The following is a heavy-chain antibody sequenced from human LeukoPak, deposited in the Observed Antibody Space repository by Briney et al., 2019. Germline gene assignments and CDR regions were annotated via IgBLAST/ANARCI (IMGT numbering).Heavy chain of an antibody. V-gene: IGHV1-69*13. CDR3: ARGDIVVAADAFDI. D-gene: IGHD2-15*01. Sequence: SVKVSCKASGYTFTSYGISWVRQAPGQGLEWMGGIIPIFGTANYAQKFQGRVTITADESTSIAYMELSSLRSEDTAVYYCARGDIVVAADAFDIWGQGTMVTVSS. CDR2: IIPIFGTA. J-gene: IGHJ3*02. CDR1: GYTFTSYG.